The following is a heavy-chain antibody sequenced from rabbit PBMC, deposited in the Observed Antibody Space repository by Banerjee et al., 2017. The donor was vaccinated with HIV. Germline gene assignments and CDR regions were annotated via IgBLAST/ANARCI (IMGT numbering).Heavy chain of an antibody. CDR2: IYTGSGST. J-gene: IGHJ4*01. Sequence: QSLEESGGGLVKPEGSLTLTCTVSGFSFSSSYYMCWVRQAPGKGLEWIGCIYTGSGSTYYASWAKGRFTISKTSSTTVTLQMTSLTAADTATYFCARGYAGSSGDSLYYFDLWGQGTLVTVS. D-gene: IGHD8-1*01. V-gene: IGHV1S40*01. CDR3: ARGYAGSSGDSLYYFDL. CDR1: GFSFSSSYY.